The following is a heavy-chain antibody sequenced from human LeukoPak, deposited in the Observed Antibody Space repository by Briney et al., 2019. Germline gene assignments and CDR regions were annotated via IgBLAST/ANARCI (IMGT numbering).Heavy chain of an antibody. J-gene: IGHJ3*02. D-gene: IGHD1-26*01. CDR2: IYYSGST. CDR1: GGSISSSSYY. CDR3: AREGGAYSGWNAFDI. V-gene: IGHV4-39*07. Sequence: SETLSLTCTVSGGSISSSSYYWGWIRQPPGKGLEWIGSIYYSGSTYYNPSLKSRVTISVDTSKNQFSLKLTSMTAADTAVYYCAREGGAYSGWNAFDIWGQGTMVTVSS.